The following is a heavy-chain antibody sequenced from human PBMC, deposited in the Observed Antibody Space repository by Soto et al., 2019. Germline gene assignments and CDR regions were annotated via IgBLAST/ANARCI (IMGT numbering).Heavy chain of an antibody. V-gene: IGHV4-4*02. CDR1: GGSISSSNW. D-gene: IGHD6-19*01. CDR3: ARAGIAVAGYYYYYGMDV. CDR2: IYHSGST. J-gene: IGHJ6*02. Sequence: SETLSLTCAVSGGSISSSNWWSWVRQPPGKGLEWIGEIYHSGSTNYNPTLKSRVTISVDKTKKQFSLKLSSVTAVDTAVYYCARAGIAVAGYYYYYGMDVWGQGTTVT.